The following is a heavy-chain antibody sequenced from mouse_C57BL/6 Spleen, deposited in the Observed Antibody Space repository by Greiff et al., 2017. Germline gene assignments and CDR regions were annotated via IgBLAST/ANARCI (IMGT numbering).Heavy chain of an antibody. V-gene: IGHV3-6*01. CDR2: ISYDGSN. CDR3: AREGRF. J-gene: IGHJ3*01. CDR1: GYSITSGYY. Sequence: EVQLQESGPGLVKPSQSLSLTCSVTGYSITSGYYWNWIRQFPGNKLEWMGYISYDGSNNYNPSLKNRISITRDTSKNQFFLKLNSVTTEDTATYYCAREGRFWGQGTLVTVSA.